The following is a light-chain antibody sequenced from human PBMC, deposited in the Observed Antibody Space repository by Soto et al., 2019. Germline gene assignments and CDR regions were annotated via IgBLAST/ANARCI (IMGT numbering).Light chain of an antibody. J-gene: IGLJ2*01. CDR1: SSNIGAGYD. Sequence: QAVVTQPPSVSGAPGQRVTISCTESSSNIGAGYDVHWYQQLPGRAPKLLIYGNTNRPSGVPDRFSGSKSGTSASLAITGLQAEDEADYYCLSFDSSLSVVFGGGTQLTVL. V-gene: IGLV1-40*01. CDR2: GNT. CDR3: LSFDSSLSVV.